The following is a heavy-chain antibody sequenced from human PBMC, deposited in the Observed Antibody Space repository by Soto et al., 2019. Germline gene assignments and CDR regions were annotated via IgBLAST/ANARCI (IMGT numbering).Heavy chain of an antibody. V-gene: IGHV1-2*04. CDR2: INVNSGVT. D-gene: IGHD6-19*01. J-gene: IGHJ4*02. CDR3: ARGVSGWSPFDF. Sequence: ASVKVSCKASGYTFTDYYVHWVRRAPGQGLEWMGWINVNSGVTNLAQKFQGWVTLTRDTSVSTAYMELSSLKSDDTAVFFCARGVSGWSPFDFWGQGTLVTVSS. CDR1: GYTFTDYY.